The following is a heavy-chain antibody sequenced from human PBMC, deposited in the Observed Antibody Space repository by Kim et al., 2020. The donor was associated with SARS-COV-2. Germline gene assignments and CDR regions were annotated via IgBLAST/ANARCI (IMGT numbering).Heavy chain of an antibody. J-gene: IGHJ4*03. CDR2: IRNKINNYAT. Sequence: GGSLRLSCAASGFTFSGSAIHWVRQTSGKGLEWVGRIRNKINNYATDYAASVKGRFTISRDDSKNTAYLQMNSLKTEDTAVYYCTRRYCSGDSCYSDYWG. CDR3: TRRYCSGDSCYSDY. V-gene: IGHV3-73*01. CDR1: GFTFSGSA. D-gene: IGHD2-15*01.